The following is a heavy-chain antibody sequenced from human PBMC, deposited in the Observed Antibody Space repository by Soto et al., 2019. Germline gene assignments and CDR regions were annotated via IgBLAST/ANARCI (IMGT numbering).Heavy chain of an antibody. J-gene: IGHJ5*02. V-gene: IGHV3-23*01. D-gene: IGHD2-21*02. CDR3: AKASIRGDSVSPNWFDP. Sequence: PGGYLRLSCAASGFTFNTYAMTWVRQAPGKGLEWVSAISGSGDGTYYADSVKGRFIISRGNSENTLYLQMNSLRAEDTAIYYCAKASIRGDSVSPNWFDPWGQGTLVTVSS. CDR1: GFTFNTYA. CDR2: ISGSGDGT.